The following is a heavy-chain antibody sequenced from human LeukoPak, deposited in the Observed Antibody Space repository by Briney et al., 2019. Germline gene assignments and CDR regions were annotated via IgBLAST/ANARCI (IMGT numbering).Heavy chain of an antibody. CDR3: ARRIVGANRSWFDP. Sequence: SHTLSLTCAVSGRSISSGGYSGGWVRQPRGKGLEWIGYNYHSGSTYYNPSLKSRVTMSVDTSKSQSSLKLRTVPAADKAVYYCARRIVGANRSWFDPWGQGTLVTVSS. J-gene: IGHJ5*02. CDR1: GRSISSGGYS. CDR2: NYHSGST. D-gene: IGHD1-26*01. V-gene: IGHV4-30-2*01.